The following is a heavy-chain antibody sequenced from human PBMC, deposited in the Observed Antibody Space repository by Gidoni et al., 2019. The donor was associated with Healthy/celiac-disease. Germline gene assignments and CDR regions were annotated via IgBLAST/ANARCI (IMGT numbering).Heavy chain of an antibody. CDR2: ISGSGGST. D-gene: IGHD7-27*01. Sequence: EVQLLESGGGLVQPGGSLRLSCAASGFTFSSYAMSWVRQAQGKGLEWVSAISGSGGSTYYADSVKGRFTISRDNSKNTLYLQMNSLRAEDTAVYYCAKLTALVDYFDYWGQGTLVTVSS. J-gene: IGHJ4*02. CDR3: AKLTALVDYFDY. V-gene: IGHV3-23*01. CDR1: GFTFSSYA.